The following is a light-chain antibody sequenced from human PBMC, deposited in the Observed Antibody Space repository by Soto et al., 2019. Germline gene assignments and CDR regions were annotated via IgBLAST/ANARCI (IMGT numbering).Light chain of an antibody. CDR3: LQDYNYPLT. CDR2: AAS. CDR1: QGIKND. V-gene: IGKV1-6*01. Sequence: AIQMTQSPSSLSASIGDRVTITCRASQGIKNDLGWYQQKPGKAPKLLIYAASSLQSGVPSRFRRSGSATDFTPTISSLQPEDFETYYCLQDYNYPLTLCAGTKVEIK. J-gene: IGKJ4*01.